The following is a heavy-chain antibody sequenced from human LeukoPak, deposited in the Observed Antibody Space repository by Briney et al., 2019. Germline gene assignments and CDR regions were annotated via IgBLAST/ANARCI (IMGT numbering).Heavy chain of an antibody. D-gene: IGHD1-26*01. J-gene: IGHJ3*02. CDR3: ARDRVVGADWYAFDI. CDR1: GFTFSSYS. CDR2: ISSSSSTI. Sequence: PGGSLRLSCAASGFTFSSYSMNWVRQAPGKGLEWVSYISSSSSTIYYADSVKGRFTISRDNAKNSLYLQMNSLRAEDTAVYYCARDRVVGADWYAFDIWGQGTMVTVSS. V-gene: IGHV3-48*04.